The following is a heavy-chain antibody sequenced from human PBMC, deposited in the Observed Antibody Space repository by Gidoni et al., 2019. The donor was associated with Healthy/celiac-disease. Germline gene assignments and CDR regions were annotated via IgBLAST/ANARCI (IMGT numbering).Heavy chain of an antibody. CDR3: AKDIKITMVRGVSYYYYGMDV. J-gene: IGHJ6*02. Sequence: QVQLVESGGGVVQPGRSLRLSCAASGFTFSSYGMHWVRQAPGKGLEWVAVISYDGSNKYYADSVKGRFTISRDNSKNTLYLQMNSLRAEDTAVYYCAKDIKITMVRGVSYYYYGMDVWGQGTTVTVSS. D-gene: IGHD3-10*01. CDR1: GFTFSSYG. V-gene: IGHV3-30*18. CDR2: ISYDGSNK.